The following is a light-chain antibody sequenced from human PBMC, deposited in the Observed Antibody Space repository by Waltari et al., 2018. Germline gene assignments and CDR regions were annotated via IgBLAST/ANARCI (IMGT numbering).Light chain of an antibody. J-gene: IGKJ4*01. V-gene: IGKV4-1*01. CDR1: RSLLYHDNSKNY. CDR3: QQYFSSPIT. CDR2: WAS. Sequence: DIVVTQSPDSLALALGETATINCKSSRSLLYHDNSKNYLAWYQQKPGQPPRVIVYWASTRESGVPDRFSGSGSGTDFNLTITTLQPEDVALYFCQQYFSSPITFGGGTRLEIK.